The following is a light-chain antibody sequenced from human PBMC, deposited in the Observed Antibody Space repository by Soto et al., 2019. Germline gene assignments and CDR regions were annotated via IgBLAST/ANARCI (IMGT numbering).Light chain of an antibody. CDR3: QQYNNWPPIT. J-gene: IGKJ5*01. CDR1: QSVSSN. Sequence: EVVMRQSPATLSVSPGEGATLSCRASQSVSSNLAWYQQKPGQAPRLLIYGASTRATGIPARLSGSGSGTEFTLTISSLQSEDFAVYYCQQYNNWPPITFGQGTRLKIK. V-gene: IGKV3-15*01. CDR2: GAS.